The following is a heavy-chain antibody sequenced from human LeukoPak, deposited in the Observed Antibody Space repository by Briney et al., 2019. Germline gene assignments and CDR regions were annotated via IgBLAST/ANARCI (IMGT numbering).Heavy chain of an antibody. CDR2: IYYIGTT. Sequence: PSETLSLTCTVSGVPITSYFWTWIRQAPGKGLERIGYIYYIGTTNYNPSLKSRATMSVDMSKNQFSLKLTSVTAAGTAVYYCAREGYGSGSSHFMDVWGTGTTVTVSS. CDR1: GVPITSYF. V-gene: IGHV4-59*01. CDR3: AREGYGSGSSHFMDV. J-gene: IGHJ6*03. D-gene: IGHD3-10*01.